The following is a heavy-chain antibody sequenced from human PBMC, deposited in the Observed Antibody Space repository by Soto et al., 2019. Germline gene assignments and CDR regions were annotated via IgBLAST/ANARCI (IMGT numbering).Heavy chain of an antibody. CDR1: GGSISSGVYY. CDR3: ARSDEGATDY. Sequence: QVQLQESGPGLVKPSQTLSLTCTVSGGSISSGVYYWSWIRQHPGKGLEWIGYIYDSGSTYYNPSLKSRVNMSVDRSKNQFSLKLSSVTAADTAVYYCARSDEGATDYWGQGTLVTVSS. D-gene: IGHD1-26*01. V-gene: IGHV4-31*03. J-gene: IGHJ4*02. CDR2: IYDSGST.